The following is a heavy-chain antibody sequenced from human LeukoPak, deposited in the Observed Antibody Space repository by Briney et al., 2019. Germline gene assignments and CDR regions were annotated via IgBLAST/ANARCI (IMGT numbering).Heavy chain of an antibody. CDR1: GGSISLSYYY. J-gene: IGHJ4*02. Sequence: PSETLSLTCSVSGGSISLSYYYWGWIRQPPGKALEWIGSVYYSGTTSYNPSLKSRVTISVDTSKNQFSLKLSSVTAADTAVYYCARVGFGNYYDSSAYLEYYFDYWGQGTLVTVSS. D-gene: IGHD3-22*01. CDR3: ARVGFGNYYDSSAYLEYYFDY. V-gene: IGHV4-39*07. CDR2: VYYSGTT.